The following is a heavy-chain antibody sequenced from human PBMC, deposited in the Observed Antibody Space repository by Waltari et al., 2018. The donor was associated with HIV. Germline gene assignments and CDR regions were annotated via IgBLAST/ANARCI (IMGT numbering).Heavy chain of an antibody. CDR2: LRRDTYEA. CDR3: VRDDPGYVPIDY. CDR1: RFDFSRFS. J-gene: IGHJ4*02. D-gene: IGHD2-15*01. Sequence: LVQSGGGEVPEGGSLLLSCSGSRFDFSRFSLNWVRQTPRRGLEWVASLRRDTYEANYLASVRGRFTISRDNARSSAFLEMTGLRVEDTATYYCVRDDPGYVPIDYWGQGSQVIVS. V-gene: IGHV3-21*04.